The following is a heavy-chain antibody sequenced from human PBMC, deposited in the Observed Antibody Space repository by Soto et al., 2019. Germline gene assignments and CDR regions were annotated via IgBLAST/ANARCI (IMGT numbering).Heavy chain of an antibody. CDR2: IYYSGST. CDR3: ASRYAPSEFDH. D-gene: IGHD2-2*01. Sequence: SETLSLTCTVSGGSISIYYWSWIRQRPGKGLEWIGYIYYSGSTKYNPSLNSRVTISVDTSKNEFSLKVTSVTAADTGVYFCASRYAPSEFDHWGQGSLVTVSS. J-gene: IGHJ4*02. V-gene: IGHV4-59*08. CDR1: GGSISIYY.